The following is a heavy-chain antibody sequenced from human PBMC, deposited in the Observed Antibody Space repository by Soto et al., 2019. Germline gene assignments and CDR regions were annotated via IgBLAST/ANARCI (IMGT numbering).Heavy chain of an antibody. Sequence: QLQLQESGSGLVKPSQTLSLTCAVSGGSISSGGYSWSWIRQPPGKGLEWIGYIYHSGSTYYNPSLKSRVTTSVDRSKNQFSLKLSSVTAADTAVYYCAREDVRSSGSYGERYYFDYWGQGTLVTVSS. CDR1: GGSISSGGYS. D-gene: IGHD4-17*01. CDR3: AREDVRSSGSYGERYYFDY. CDR2: IYHSGST. J-gene: IGHJ4*02. V-gene: IGHV4-30-2*01.